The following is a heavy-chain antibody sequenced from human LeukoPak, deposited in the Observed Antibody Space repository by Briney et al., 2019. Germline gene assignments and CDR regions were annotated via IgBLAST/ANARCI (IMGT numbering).Heavy chain of an antibody. J-gene: IGHJ3*01. CDR2: IYTTGST. V-gene: IGHV4-61*02. Sequence: SQTLSLTCTVSGDSITSGSSYWRWIRQPAGKGLEWIGRIYTTGSTNYNPFPKSRVTISADTSKNQFSLKLTSVTAADTAVYYCARVTGSVAAFVWGQGTRVTVSS. D-gene: IGHD2-15*01. CDR1: GDSITSGSSY. CDR3: ARVTGSVAAFV.